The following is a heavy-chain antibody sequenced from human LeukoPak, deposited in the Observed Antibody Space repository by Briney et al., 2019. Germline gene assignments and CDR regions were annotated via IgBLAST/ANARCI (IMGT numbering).Heavy chain of an antibody. D-gene: IGHD2-2*01. CDR3: ARDPFYCSSTSCEDY. V-gene: IGHV3-21*01. CDR2: ISSSSSYI. Sequence: GGPLRLSCAASGFTFSSYSMNWVRQAPGKGLEWVSSISSSSSYIYYADSVKGRFTISRDNAKNSLYLQMNSLRAEDTAVYYCARDPFYCSSTSCEDYWGQGTLVTVSS. CDR1: GFTFSSYS. J-gene: IGHJ4*02.